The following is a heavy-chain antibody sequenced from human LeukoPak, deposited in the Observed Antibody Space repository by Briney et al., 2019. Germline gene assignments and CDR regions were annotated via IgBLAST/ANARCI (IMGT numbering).Heavy chain of an antibody. CDR3: ARGTAATAGIDY. V-gene: IGHV3-74*01. Sequence: GGSLRLSCPVSGFDFSTHWIHWVRQAPGKGLVWVSLINTDGSATTYGDSAKGRFTVSRDNDKNSLFLEMNSLRVEDTAVYYCARGTAATAGIDYWGQGTLVTVSS. D-gene: IGHD6-13*01. J-gene: IGHJ4*02. CDR1: GFDFSTHW. CDR2: INTDGSAT.